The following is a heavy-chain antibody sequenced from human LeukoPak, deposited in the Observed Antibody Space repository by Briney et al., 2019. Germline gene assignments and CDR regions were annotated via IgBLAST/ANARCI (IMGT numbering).Heavy chain of an antibody. J-gene: IGHJ4*02. CDR1: GFTFSSYE. D-gene: IGHD3-10*01. Sequence: GGSLRLSCAASGFTFSSYEMNWVRQAPGKGLEWVSYISSSGSTIYYADSVKGRFTISRDNAKNSLYLQMNSLRAEDTAVYYCASTRHYGSGSPDYWGQRTLVTVSS. CDR3: ASTRHYGSGSPDY. CDR2: ISSSGSTI. V-gene: IGHV3-48*03.